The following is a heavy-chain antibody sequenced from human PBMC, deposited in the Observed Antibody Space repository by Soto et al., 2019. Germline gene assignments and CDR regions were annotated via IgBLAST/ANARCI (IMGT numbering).Heavy chain of an antibody. CDR2: ISRGSTTI. CDR1: EFTFSTYS. V-gene: IGHV3-48*01. J-gene: IGHJ6*03. Sequence: GGSLRLSCEASEFTFSTYSMNWVRQAPGKGLEWVSYISRGSTTIYYAASVKGRFTISRDEAKNSLYLQMNSLRAEDTAVYYCARDRASYYMDVWGKGTTVTVSS. CDR3: ARDRASYYMDV.